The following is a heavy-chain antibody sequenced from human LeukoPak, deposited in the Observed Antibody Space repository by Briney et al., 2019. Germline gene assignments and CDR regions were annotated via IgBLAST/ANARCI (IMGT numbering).Heavy chain of an antibody. CDR2: ISYSGTT. Sequence: PSETLSLTCTVSSASISSSPYYWGWIRQSPGKGLEWIGSISYSGTTYYNPSLKSRVTISVDTSKSHFSLKLSSVTAADTAVYYCARAGWFGELYGPLDYWGQGTLVTVSS. CDR3: ARAGWFGELYGPLDY. D-gene: IGHD3-10*01. V-gene: IGHV4-39*02. CDR1: SASISSSPYY. J-gene: IGHJ4*02.